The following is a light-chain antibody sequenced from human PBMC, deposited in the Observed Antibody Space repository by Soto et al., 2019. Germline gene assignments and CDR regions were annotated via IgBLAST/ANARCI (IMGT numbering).Light chain of an antibody. CDR1: QSISTW. CDR2: KSS. J-gene: IGKJ1*01. V-gene: IGKV1-5*03. Sequence: DIQMTQSPSTLSASGGDRVTITCRAHQSISTWLARDQQEPGKAPKLLIYKSSHLDSGVPSRFSGSGSGTEFTLTISTLQPDDFATYYCQQYNSYSRTFGQGTKVQIK. CDR3: QQYNSYSRT.